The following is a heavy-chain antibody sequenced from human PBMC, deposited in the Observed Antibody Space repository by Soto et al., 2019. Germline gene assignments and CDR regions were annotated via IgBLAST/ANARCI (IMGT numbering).Heavy chain of an antibody. J-gene: IGHJ4*02. Sequence: GGSLRLSCAASGFTFSSYAMHWVRQAPGKGLEWVAVISYDGSNKYYADSVKGRFTISGDNSKNTLYLQMNSLRAEDTAVYYCARDTYYYGFDNWGQGTLVNVSS. CDR3: ARDTYYYGFDN. CDR2: ISYDGSNK. V-gene: IGHV3-30-3*01. CDR1: GFTFSSYA. D-gene: IGHD3-10*01.